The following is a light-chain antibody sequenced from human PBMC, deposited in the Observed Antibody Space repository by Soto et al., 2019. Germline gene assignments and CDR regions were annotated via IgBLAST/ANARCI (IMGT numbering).Light chain of an antibody. V-gene: IGLV2-8*01. J-gene: IGLJ3*02. Sequence: QSALTQPPSASGSPGQSVTISCTGTSSDVGGYNYVSWYQQYPGRAPKLMIYEVTKRPSGVPDRFSGSKSGNTASLTVSELRAEDQADYYCSSYAASNNFYFVFGGGTKLTVL. CDR2: EVT. CDR3: SSYAASNNFYFV. CDR1: SSDVGGYNY.